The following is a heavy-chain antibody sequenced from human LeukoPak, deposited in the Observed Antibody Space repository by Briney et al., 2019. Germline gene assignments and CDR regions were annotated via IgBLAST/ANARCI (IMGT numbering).Heavy chain of an antibody. CDR2: IYSSGRT. J-gene: IGHJ6*03. V-gene: IGHV4-59*01. CDR3: ARDWGVSARPGYMDV. Sequence: SETLSLTCTVSGGSISNYYWSWNRQPPGKGLEGIGYIYSSGRTTYNPSLKRRVTISVDTSKNQFSLRLSSVPAADTAVYYCARDWGVSARPGYMDVWGKGTTVTVSS. D-gene: IGHD6-6*01. CDR1: GGSISNYY.